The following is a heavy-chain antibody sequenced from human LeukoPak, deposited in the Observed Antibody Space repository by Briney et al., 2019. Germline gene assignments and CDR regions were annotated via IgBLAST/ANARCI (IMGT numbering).Heavy chain of an antibody. D-gene: IGHD1-26*01. J-gene: IGHJ4*02. CDR2: ISGDGTRT. CDR3: AKELFGGSYLPLPFDY. CDR1: GFTFDDYA. Sequence: QPGGSLRLSCAASGFTFDDYAMHWVRQAPGKGLEWVSLISGDGTRTYYADSVKGRFTISRDNSKKSLYLQMNSLRTEDTALYYCAKELFGGSYLPLPFDYWGQGTLVTVSS. V-gene: IGHV3-43*02.